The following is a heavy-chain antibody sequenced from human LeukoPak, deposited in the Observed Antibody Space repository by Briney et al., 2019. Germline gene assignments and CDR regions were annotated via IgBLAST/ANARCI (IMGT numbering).Heavy chain of an antibody. J-gene: IGHJ3*02. D-gene: IGHD2-2*01. Sequence: ASVKVSCKASGYTFTSYGISWVRQAPGQGLEWMGWISAYNGNTNYAQKLQGRVTMTTDTSTSTAYMELRSLRSDDTAVYYCATSDTHCSSTSCAKGGALDIWGQGTMVTVSS. V-gene: IGHV1-18*01. CDR1: GYTFTSYG. CDR2: ISAYNGNT. CDR3: ATSDTHCSSTSCAKGGALDI.